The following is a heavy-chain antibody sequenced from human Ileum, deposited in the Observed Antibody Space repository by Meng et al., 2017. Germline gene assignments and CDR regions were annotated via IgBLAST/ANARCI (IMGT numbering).Heavy chain of an antibody. D-gene: IGHD2/OR15-2a*01. CDR3: ATLHPTGTDY. J-gene: IGHJ4*02. V-gene: IGHV3-30*01. CDR1: GLSLSDHI. Sequence: GESLKISCAVSGLSLSDHISHWVRQPPGKGLEWVAVISLDGTGKQYADSVKGRFTFSRDDSKNTLYLQMNSLTTEDTAVYYCATLHPTGTDYWGQGILVTVSS. CDR2: ISLDGTGK.